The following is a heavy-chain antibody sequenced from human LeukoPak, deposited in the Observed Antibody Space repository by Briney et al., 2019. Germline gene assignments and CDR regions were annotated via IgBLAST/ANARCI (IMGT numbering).Heavy chain of an antibody. J-gene: IGHJ4*02. Sequence: GGSLRLSCAASGSTFSGSAMHWVRQASGKGLEWVGRIRSKANSYATAYAASVNGRFTISRDDSKNTAYLQMNSLKTEDTAVYYCTRHVDSSGYDRDYWGQGTLVTVSS. V-gene: IGHV3-73*01. CDR1: GSTFSGSA. D-gene: IGHD3-22*01. CDR3: TRHVDSSGYDRDY. CDR2: IRSKANSYAT.